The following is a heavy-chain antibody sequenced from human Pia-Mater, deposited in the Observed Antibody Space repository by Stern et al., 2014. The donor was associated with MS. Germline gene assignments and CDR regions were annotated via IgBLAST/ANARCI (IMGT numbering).Heavy chain of an antibody. Sequence: QVQLVESGTEVKKPGASVKVSWKTSGFTFTGYGITWVRQAPVQGLVWMGRISAYKWNTKNAQRFQDRVTMTTDTSTSTAYMELRSLRSDDTAVYYCAREGGITGKTKSDSWGQGTLVSVSS. CDR2: ISAYKWNT. V-gene: IGHV1-18*01. CDR1: GFTFTGYG. CDR3: AREGGITGKTKSDS. J-gene: IGHJ4*02. D-gene: IGHD1/OR15-1a*01.